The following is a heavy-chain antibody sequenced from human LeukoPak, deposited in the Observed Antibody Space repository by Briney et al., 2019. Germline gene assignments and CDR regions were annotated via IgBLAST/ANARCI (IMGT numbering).Heavy chain of an antibody. J-gene: IGHJ4*02. CDR1: GFTFSSYA. D-gene: IGHD2-15*01. Sequence: GGSLRLSCAASGFTFSSYAMSWVRQAPGKGLEWVSAISGSGGSTYYADSVKGRFTISRDNSKNTLYLQMNSLRAEDTAVYYCAKELGYCSGGSCYPLDYWGQGTLVTVSS. CDR3: AKELGYCSGGSCYPLDY. V-gene: IGHV3-23*01. CDR2: ISGSGGST.